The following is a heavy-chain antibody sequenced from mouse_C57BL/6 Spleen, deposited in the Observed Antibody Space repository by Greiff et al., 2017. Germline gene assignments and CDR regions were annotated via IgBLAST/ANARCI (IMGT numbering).Heavy chain of an antibody. Sequence: QVQLQQSGAELVRPGTSVKVSCKASGYAFTNYLIEWVKQRPGQGLEWIGVINPGSGGTNYNEKFKGKATLTADKSSSPAYMQLSSLTSEDSAVYFCATTAQATGFAYWGQGTLVTVSA. CDR3: ATTAQATGFAY. CDR2: INPGSGGT. CDR1: GYAFTNYL. J-gene: IGHJ3*01. D-gene: IGHD3-2*02. V-gene: IGHV1-54*01.